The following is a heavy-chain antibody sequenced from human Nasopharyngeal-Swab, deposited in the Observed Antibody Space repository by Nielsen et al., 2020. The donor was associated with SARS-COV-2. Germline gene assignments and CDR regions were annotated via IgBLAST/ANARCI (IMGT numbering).Heavy chain of an antibody. V-gene: IGHV3-9*01. D-gene: IGHD3-22*01. CDR2: INWNGGRI. J-gene: IGHJ4*02. CDR3: TKATSLYYYDSSGYRPWYCDY. Sequence: GGSLRLSCAASGFTFDDYAMHWVRQAPGKGLEWISGINWNGGRIGYADSVKGRFTISRDNAKKSLYLQMNSLRPEDTALYYCTKATSLYYYDSSGYRPWYCDYWGQGTLVTFSS. CDR1: GFTFDDYA.